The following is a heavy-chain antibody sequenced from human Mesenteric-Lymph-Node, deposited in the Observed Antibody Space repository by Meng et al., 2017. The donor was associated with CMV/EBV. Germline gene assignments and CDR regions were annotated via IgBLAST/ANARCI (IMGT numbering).Heavy chain of an antibody. V-gene: IGHV4-38-2*02. CDR3: AREGGMTTSWFDP. Sequence: SETLSLTCTVSGDSISRASYWGWIRQPPGKGLEWIGSIYRSGSTSYNPSLKSRVTISVDTSKNQFSLKLSSVTAADTAVYYCAREGGMTTSWFDPWGQGTLVTVSS. D-gene: IGHD4-11*01. CDR2: IYRSGST. J-gene: IGHJ5*02. CDR1: GDSISRASY.